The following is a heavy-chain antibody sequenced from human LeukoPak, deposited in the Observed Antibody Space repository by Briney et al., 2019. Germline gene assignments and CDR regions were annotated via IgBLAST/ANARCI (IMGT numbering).Heavy chain of an antibody. Sequence: ASVKVSCKASGYTFTSYAMHWVRQAPGQRLEWMGWINAGNGNTKYSQKSQGRVTITRDTSASTAYMELSSLGSEDTAVYYCSRDHPHNCSGGSCYLLPFDPWGQGTLVTVSS. J-gene: IGHJ5*02. CDR2: INAGNGNT. CDR3: SRDHPHNCSGGSCYLLPFDP. D-gene: IGHD2-15*01. V-gene: IGHV1-3*01. CDR1: GYTFTSYA.